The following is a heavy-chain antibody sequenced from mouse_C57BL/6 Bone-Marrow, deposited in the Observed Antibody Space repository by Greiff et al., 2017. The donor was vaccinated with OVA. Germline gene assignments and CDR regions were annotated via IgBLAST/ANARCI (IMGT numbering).Heavy chain of an antibody. J-gene: IGHJ3*01. V-gene: IGHV3-6*01. CDR1: GYSITSGYY. CDR3: ARDGSPWFAY. D-gene: IGHD1-1*01. CDR2: ISYDGSN. Sequence: EVKLMESGPGLVKPSQSLSLTCSVTGYSITSGYYWNWIRQFPGNKLEWMGYISYDGSNNYNPSLKNRISITRDTSKNQFFLKLNSVTTEDTATYYCARDGSPWFAYWGQGTLVTVSA.